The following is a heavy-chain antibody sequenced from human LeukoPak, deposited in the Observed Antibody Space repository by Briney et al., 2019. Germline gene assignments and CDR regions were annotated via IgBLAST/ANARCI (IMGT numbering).Heavy chain of an antibody. V-gene: IGHV1-2*02. D-gene: IGHD3-10*01. J-gene: IGHJ1*01. CDR1: GYTFTGYY. CDR2: INPNSGGT. Sequence: ASVKVSCKASGYTFTGYYMHWVRQAPGQGLEWMGWINPNSGGTNYAQKFQGRVTMTRDPSISTAYMELSRLKSDDTAVYYCARDPGSGSYLFQHWGQGTLVTVSS. CDR3: ARDPGSGSYLFQH.